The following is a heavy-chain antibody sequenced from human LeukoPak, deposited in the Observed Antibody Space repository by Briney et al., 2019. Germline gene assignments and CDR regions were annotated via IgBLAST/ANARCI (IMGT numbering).Heavy chain of an antibody. Sequence: GGSLRLSCAASGFTFSSYAMNWVRQAPGKGLEWVSFISTSSSYIHNADSVKGRFTISRDNAENSLYLQMNSLRAEDTAVYYCARAAIAAARIYYYMDVWGKGTTVTVSS. CDR2: ISTSSSYI. J-gene: IGHJ6*03. CDR3: ARAAIAAARIYYYMDV. D-gene: IGHD6-13*01. CDR1: GFTFSSYA. V-gene: IGHV3-21*01.